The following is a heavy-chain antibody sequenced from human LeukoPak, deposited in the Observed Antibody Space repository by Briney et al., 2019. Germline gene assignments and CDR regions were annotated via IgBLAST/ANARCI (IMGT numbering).Heavy chain of an antibody. V-gene: IGHV3-74*01. J-gene: IGHJ2*01. CDR1: GFTFSSYW. D-gene: IGHD6-19*01. CDR2: INSDGSST. CDR3: ARDLDGSGWYQLNEYFDL. Sequence: GGSLRLSCAASGFTFSSYWMHWVRQAPGKGLVWVSRINSDGSSTSYADSVKGRFTISRDNAKNTLYLQMNSLRAEDTAVYYCARDLDGSGWYQLNEYFDLWGRGTLVTVSS.